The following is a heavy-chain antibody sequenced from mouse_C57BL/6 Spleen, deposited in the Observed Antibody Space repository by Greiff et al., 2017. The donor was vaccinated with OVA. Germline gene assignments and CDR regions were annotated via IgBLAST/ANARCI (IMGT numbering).Heavy chain of an antibody. CDR2: FSPGSGSN. J-gene: IGHJ2*01. V-gene: IGHV1-55*01. D-gene: IGHD4-1*01. Sequence: QVQLQQPGAELVKPGASVKMSCKASGYTFPSYWITWVKQRPGQGLEWLGDFSPGSGSNNYNEKFKSKATLTVDTSSSTAYMQLSSLTSEDSAVYYCARRLDWGYFDYWGQGTTLTVSS. CDR3: ARRLDWGYFDY. CDR1: GYTFPSYW.